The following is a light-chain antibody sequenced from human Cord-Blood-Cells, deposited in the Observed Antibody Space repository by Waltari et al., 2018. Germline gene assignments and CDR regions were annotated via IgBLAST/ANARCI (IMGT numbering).Light chain of an antibody. J-gene: IGLJ3*02. CDR3: YSTDSSGNHRGV. CDR2: EDS. V-gene: IGLV3-10*01. CDR1: ALPQKY. Sequence: SYELTQPPSVSVSPGQTARITCPGDALPQKYAYWYQQKSGQAPVLVIYEDSKRPSGIPERFSGSSSGTMATLTISGAQVEDEADYYCYSTDSSGNHRGVFGGGTKLTVL.